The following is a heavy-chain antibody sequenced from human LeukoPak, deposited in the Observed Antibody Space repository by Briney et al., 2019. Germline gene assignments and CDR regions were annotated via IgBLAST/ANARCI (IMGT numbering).Heavy chain of an antibody. Sequence: PGGSLRLSCAASGFTFSSYAMTWVRQAPGKGLEWVSAISGNGGSTYYTDSVKGRFTISRDNSKNTLYLQMSSLRAEDTAVYYCVKFRSTTDSSDGGVDSGGQGTLVTASS. CDR3: VKFRSTTDSSDGGVDS. D-gene: IGHD6-13*01. CDR2: ISGNGGST. CDR1: GFTFSSYA. V-gene: IGHV3-23*01. J-gene: IGHJ5*01.